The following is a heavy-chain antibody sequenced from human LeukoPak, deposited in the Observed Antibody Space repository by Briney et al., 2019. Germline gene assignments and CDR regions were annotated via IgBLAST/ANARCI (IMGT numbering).Heavy chain of an antibody. CDR3: AKGFTVTADY. V-gene: IGHV3-20*04. Sequence: GGSLRLSCAASGFTFDDYGMSWVRQAPGKGLEWVSGINWNGGSTGYADSVKGRFTISRDNAKNSLYLQVNSLRAEDTAVYYCAKGFTVTADYWGQGTLVTASS. CDR2: INWNGGST. CDR1: GFTFDDYG. D-gene: IGHD4-17*01. J-gene: IGHJ4*02.